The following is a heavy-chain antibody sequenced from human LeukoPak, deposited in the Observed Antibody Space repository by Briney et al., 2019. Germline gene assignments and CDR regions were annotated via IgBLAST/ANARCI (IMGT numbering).Heavy chain of an antibody. V-gene: IGHV4-59*01. D-gene: IGHD4-17*01. Sequence: SETLSLTCTGSGGSISSYYWSWIRQPPGKGLEWIGYIYYSGSTNYNPSLKSRVTISVDTSKNQFSLKLSSVTAADTAVYYCARGYCDYDNWFDPWRQGTLVTVSS. CDR1: GGSISSYY. J-gene: IGHJ5*02. CDR2: IYYSGST. CDR3: ARGYCDYDNWFDP.